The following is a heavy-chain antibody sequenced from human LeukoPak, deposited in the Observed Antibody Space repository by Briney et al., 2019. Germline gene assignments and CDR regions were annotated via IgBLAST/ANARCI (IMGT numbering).Heavy chain of an antibody. D-gene: IGHD5-18*01. CDR3: AKEGRIQLKENPGYYFDY. CDR2: ISYDGSNK. CDR1: GFTFSSYG. Sequence: GGSLRLSCAASGFTFSSYGMHWVRQAPGKGLEWVAVISYDGSNKYYADSVKGRFTISRDNSKNTLYLQMNSLRAEDTAVYYCAKEGRIQLKENPGYYFDYWGQGTLVTVSS. V-gene: IGHV3-30*18. J-gene: IGHJ4*02.